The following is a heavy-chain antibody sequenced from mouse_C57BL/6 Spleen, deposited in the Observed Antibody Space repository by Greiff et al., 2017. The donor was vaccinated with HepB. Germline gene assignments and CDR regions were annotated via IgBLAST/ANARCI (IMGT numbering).Heavy chain of an antibody. J-gene: IGHJ1*03. CDR3: ARHEDYYGSSPWYFEV. CDR1: GYTFTEYT. D-gene: IGHD1-1*01. V-gene: IGHV1-62-2*01. CDR2: FYPGSGSV. Sequence: VQLQQSGAELVKPGASVKLSCKASGYTFTEYTIHWVKQRSGQGLEWIGWFYPGSGSVKYNEKFKDKATLTADKSSSTVYMELSRLTCEDSAVYFCARHEDYYGSSPWYFEVWGTGTTVTVAS.